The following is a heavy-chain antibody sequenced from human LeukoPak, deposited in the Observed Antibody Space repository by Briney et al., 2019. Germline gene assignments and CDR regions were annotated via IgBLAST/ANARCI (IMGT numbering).Heavy chain of an antibody. J-gene: IGHJ4*02. Sequence: ASVKVSCKASGYTFTSYGITWVRQAPGQGLEWMGWISAYNGNTNYAQKLQGRVTMTTDTSTSTAYMELRSLRSDDTAVYYCAREGLYCGSPMADYWGQGTLVTVSS. CDR2: ISAYNGNT. V-gene: IGHV1-18*01. CDR3: AREGLYCGSPMADY. CDR1: GYTFTSYG. D-gene: IGHD1-26*01.